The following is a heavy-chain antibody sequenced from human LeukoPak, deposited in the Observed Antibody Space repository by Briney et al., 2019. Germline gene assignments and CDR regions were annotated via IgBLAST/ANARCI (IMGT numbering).Heavy chain of an antibody. D-gene: IGHD2/OR15-2a*01. CDR2: IYSGGST. Sequence: GGSLRLSCAASGFTVSSNYMSWVRQAPGKGLEWVSVIYSGGSTYFADSVKGRFTISRDNSKNTLYLEMNSLRAEDTAIYYCAREGPRGNSQFDYWGQGTLVTVSS. J-gene: IGHJ4*02. CDR1: GFTVSSNY. CDR3: AREGPRGNSQFDY. V-gene: IGHV3-53*01.